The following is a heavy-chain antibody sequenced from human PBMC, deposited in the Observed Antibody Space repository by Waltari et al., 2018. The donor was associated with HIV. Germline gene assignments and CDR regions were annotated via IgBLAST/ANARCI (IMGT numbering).Heavy chain of an antibody. Sequence: EVQLLESGGGLVQPGGSLRLSCAASGFTFINYAMTWVRQAPGKGLEWVSVISGSGATTYYAASLKGRFTISRDNSKNTLYLQISSLRAEDTAVYYCAKRPSSSNLGWYFDYWGQGTLVTVSS. CDR2: ISGSGATT. CDR3: AKRPSSSNLGWYFDY. D-gene: IGHD6-6*01. CDR1: GFTFINYA. J-gene: IGHJ4*02. V-gene: IGHV3-23*01.